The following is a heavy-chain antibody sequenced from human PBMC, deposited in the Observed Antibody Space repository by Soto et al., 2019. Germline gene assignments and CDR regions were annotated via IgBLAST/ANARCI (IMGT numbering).Heavy chain of an antibody. V-gene: IGHV3-30*18. CDR2: ISKNGDNQ. CDR1: GFSFNIFG. J-gene: IGHJ3*01. D-gene: IGHD1-1*01. CDR3: AKGAYNAAFDV. Sequence: GGSLRLSCATSGFSFNIFGMHWVRQAPGKALEWVGLISKNGDNQYYGDSAKGRFIISRDNPKNSLYLQLHSLRPDDTAVYYCAKGAYNAAFDVWGQGXMVTV.